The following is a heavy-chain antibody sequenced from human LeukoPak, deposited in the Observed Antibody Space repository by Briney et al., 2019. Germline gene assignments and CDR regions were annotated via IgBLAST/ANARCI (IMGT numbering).Heavy chain of an antibody. CDR3: ARAPHVLRYFDWTLNGDVFDI. CDR1: GGSISSYY. Sequence: SETLSLTCTVSGGSISSYYWSWIRQPPGKGLEWIGYIYYSGSTNYNPSLKSRVTISVDTSKNQFSLKLSSVTAADTAVYYCARAPHVLRYFDWTLNGDVFDIWGQGTMVTVSS. CDR2: IYYSGST. V-gene: IGHV4-59*01. J-gene: IGHJ3*02. D-gene: IGHD3-9*01.